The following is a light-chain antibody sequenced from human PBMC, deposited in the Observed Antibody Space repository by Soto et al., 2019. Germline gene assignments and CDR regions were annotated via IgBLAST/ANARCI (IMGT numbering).Light chain of an antibody. CDR2: GAS. J-gene: IGKJ4*01. V-gene: IGKV3-20*01. CDR1: QSVSSSS. Sequence: EIVCTPSPGTPSLSPGARATLSCRASQSVSSSSLAWYQQRPGQAPRLLIYGASIGATDIPDRFSGSGSGTDFTLTISRLEPEDFAVYYCQQYGSSPLTFGGGTKVDIK. CDR3: QQYGSSPLT.